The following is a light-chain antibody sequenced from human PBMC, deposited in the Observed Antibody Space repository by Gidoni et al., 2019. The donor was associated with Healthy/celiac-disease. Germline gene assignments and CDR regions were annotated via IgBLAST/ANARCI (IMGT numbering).Light chain of an antibody. J-gene: IGKJ5*01. CDR1: QSISSF. CDR3: QQSLGT. V-gene: IGKV1-39*01. Sequence: DIQMTQSPSSLSASIGDRVTITCRASQSISSFLNWYQHKPGKAPKLLIYGASSLQSGVPSRFTGSGSGTDFTLTINSLQPEDFASYYCQQSLGTFGQGTRLEIK. CDR2: GAS.